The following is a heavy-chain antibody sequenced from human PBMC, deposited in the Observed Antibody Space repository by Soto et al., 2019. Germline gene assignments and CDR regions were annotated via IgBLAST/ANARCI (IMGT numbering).Heavy chain of an antibody. Sequence: ASVKVSCKASGYTFTSYGISWVRQAPGQGLEWMGWISAYNGNTNYAQKLQGRVTMTTDTSTSTAYMELRSLRSDDTAVYYCARAGRGYSGYAPIDYWGQGTLVTVSS. CDR3: ARAGRGYSGYAPIDY. J-gene: IGHJ4*02. D-gene: IGHD5-12*01. CDR1: GYTFTSYG. CDR2: ISAYNGNT. V-gene: IGHV1-18*01.